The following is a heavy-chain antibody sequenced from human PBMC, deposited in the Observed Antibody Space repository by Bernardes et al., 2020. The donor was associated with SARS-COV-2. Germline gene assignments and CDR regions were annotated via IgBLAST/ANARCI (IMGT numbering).Heavy chain of an antibody. J-gene: IGHJ4*02. Sequence: AAEKVSCKASGYTFTSYGISWVRQAPGQGLEWMGWISAYNGNTNYAQKLQGRVTMTTDTSTSTAYMELRSLRSDDTAVYYCARGYDSSGYYSAGDYWGQGTLVTVSS. D-gene: IGHD3-22*01. V-gene: IGHV1-18*01. CDR3: ARGYDSSGYYSAGDY. CDR2: ISAYNGNT. CDR1: GYTFTSYG.